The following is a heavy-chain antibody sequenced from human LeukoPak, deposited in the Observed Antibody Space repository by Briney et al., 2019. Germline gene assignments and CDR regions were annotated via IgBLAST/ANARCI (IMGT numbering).Heavy chain of an antibody. J-gene: IGHJ2*01. CDR1: GGSISSYS. CDR3: AKGDWHFDL. V-gene: IGHV4-4*07. CDR2: ISTSGIT. Sequence: PSETLSPTCTVSGGSISSYSWSWIRQPARKGLDWIGRISTSGITDYNPSLKSRVTMSVDTSKNQFSLKLTSVTAADTAVYHCAKGDWHFDLWGRGTLVTVSS.